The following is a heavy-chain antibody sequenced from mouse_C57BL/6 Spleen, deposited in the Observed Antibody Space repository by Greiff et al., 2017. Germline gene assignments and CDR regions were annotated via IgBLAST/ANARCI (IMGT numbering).Heavy chain of an antibody. J-gene: IGHJ4*01. CDR3: ARYILFSNDYDGGYYAMDY. CDR1: GFTFTDYY. V-gene: IGHV7-3*01. D-gene: IGHD2-4*01. Sequence: EVKLVESGGGLVQPGGSLSLSCAASGFTFTDYYMSWVRQPPGKALEWLGFIRNKANGYTTAYSASVKGRFTISRDNSHSILYLQMNALRAEDSDTYYCARYILFSNDYDGGYYAMDYWGQGTSVTVSS. CDR2: IRNKANGYTT.